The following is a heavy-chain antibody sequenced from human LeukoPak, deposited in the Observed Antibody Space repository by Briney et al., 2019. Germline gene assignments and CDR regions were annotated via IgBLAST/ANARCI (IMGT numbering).Heavy chain of an antibody. CDR2: IHPKTGDT. J-gene: IGHJ4*02. V-gene: IGHV1-2*02. CDR3: ARKNNFWSGHPFDS. CDR1: GYTFIDYY. D-gene: IGHD3-3*01. Sequence: ASVKVSCKASGYTFIDYYMHWVRQAPGHGPECMGWIHPKTGDTNYAQKFQDRVTMTRDTFSNTAYMEVSRLRGDDTAVYYCARKNNFWSGHPFDSWGQGTLVTVSS.